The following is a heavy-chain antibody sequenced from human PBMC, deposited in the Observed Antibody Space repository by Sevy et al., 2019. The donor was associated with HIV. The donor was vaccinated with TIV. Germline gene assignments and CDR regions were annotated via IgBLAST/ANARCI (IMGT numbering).Heavy chain of an antibody. CDR3: ARYLFGSWNRWFDP. Sequence: ASVKVSCKASGYTFTSYDINWVRQATGQGLEWMGWMNPNSGNTGYAQKFQGRVTMTRNTSISTAYMKLSSLRSEDTAVYYCARYLFGSWNRWFDPWGQGTLVTVSS. CDR1: GYTFTSYD. CDR2: MNPNSGNT. D-gene: IGHD6-13*01. J-gene: IGHJ5*02. V-gene: IGHV1-8*01.